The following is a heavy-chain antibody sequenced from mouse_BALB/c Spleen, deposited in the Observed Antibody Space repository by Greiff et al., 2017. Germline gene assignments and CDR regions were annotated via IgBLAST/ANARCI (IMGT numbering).Heavy chain of an antibody. CDR3: TVAHYYGSSPFAY. Sequence: VQLQQSGAELVRPGASVKLSCTASGFNIKDYYMHWVKQRPEQGLEWIGWIDPENGDTDYAPKFQGKATMTADTSSNTAYLQLSSLTSEDTAVYYCTVAHYYGSSPFAYWGQGTLVTVSA. V-gene: IGHV14-4*02. CDR1: GFNIKDYY. CDR2: IDPENGDT. D-gene: IGHD1-1*01. J-gene: IGHJ3*01.